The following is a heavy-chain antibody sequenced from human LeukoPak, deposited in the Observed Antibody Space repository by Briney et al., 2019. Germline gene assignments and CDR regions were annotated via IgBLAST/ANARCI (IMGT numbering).Heavy chain of an antibody. CDR1: GGSISSSSYS. D-gene: IGHD3-16*01. CDR3: ARENDYVWGPSLDY. V-gene: IGHV4-39*02. J-gene: IGHJ4*02. CDR2: IYYSGST. Sequence: PSETLSLTCTVSGGSISSSSYSWGWIRQPPGKGLEWIGSIYYSGSTYYNPSLKSRVTISVDTSKNQFSLKLSSVTAADTAVYYCARENDYVWGPSLDYWGQGTLVTVSS.